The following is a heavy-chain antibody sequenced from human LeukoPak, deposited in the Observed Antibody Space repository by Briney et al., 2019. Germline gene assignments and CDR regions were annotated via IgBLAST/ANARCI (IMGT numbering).Heavy chain of an antibody. V-gene: IGHV3-30*18. Sequence: PGGSLRLSCAASGFTFSSYGMHWVRQAPGKGLEWVAVISYDGSNKYYADSVKGRFTISRDNSKNTLYLQMNSLRAEDTAVYYCAKGVGLDYWGQGTLVTVSS. CDR1: GFTFSSYG. J-gene: IGHJ4*02. CDR3: AKGVGLDY. CDR2: ISYDGSNK.